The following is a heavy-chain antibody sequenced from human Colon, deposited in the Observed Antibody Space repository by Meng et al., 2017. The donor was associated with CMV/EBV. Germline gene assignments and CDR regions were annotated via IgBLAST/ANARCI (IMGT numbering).Heavy chain of an antibody. D-gene: IGHD3-16*01. CDR2: MDPTTGRT. CDR1: GYSFTGYY. CDR3: ASHSSYVWGSHH. J-gene: IGHJ1*01. Sequence: QGQLVASGAGVRMPGASVKVACKAAGYSFTGYYIHWVRQAPGQGLEWMGWMDPTTGRTDYAQKFQGTVTMTRDTSISTAYLELSRLTSDDTAVYYCASHSSYVWGSHHWGQGTLVTVSS. V-gene: IGHV1-2*02.